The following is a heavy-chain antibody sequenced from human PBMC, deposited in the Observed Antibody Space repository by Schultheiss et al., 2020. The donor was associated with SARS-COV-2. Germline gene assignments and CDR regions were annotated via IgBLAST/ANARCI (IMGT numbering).Heavy chain of an antibody. CDR1: GFTFSNAW. J-gene: IGHJ6*02. V-gene: IGHV3-74*01. D-gene: IGHD6-13*01. CDR2: INYDGSST. CDR3: AKDPTMYSSSWYGNYYGMDV. Sequence: GSLRLSCAASGFTFSNAWMSWVRQAPGKGLVWVSRINYDGSSTNYADSVRGRLTISRDNAKNTLYLQMNSLRAEDTALYYCAKDPTMYSSSWYGNYYGMDVWGQGTTVTVSS.